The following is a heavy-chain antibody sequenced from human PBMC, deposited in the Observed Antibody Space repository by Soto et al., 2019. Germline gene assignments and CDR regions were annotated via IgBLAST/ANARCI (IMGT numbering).Heavy chain of an antibody. CDR1: GFTFSSYS. J-gene: IGHJ4*02. D-gene: IGHD5-18*01. CDR3: ARDLGYGLFDY. V-gene: IGHV3-48*02. Sequence: EVQLVESGGGLVRPGGSLRLSCAASGFTFSSYSMNWVRQAPGKGLEWVSYISSGSSIYYADSVKGRFTISRDNAKNSLYLQMNSLRDEDTAVYYCARDLGYGLFDYWGQGTLVTVSS. CDR2: ISSGSSI.